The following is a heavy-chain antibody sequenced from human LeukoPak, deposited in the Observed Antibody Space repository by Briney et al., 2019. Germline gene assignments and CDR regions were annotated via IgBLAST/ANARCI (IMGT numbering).Heavy chain of an antibody. CDR1: GGSISSGGFS. CDR3: ARVGDIWFGELGFDP. CDR2: IYHSGST. D-gene: IGHD3-10*01. V-gene: IGHV4-30-2*01. J-gene: IGHJ5*02. Sequence: SQTLSLTCAVSGGSISSGGFSWSWIRQPPGKGLEWIGYIYHSGSTYYNPSLKSRVTISVDRSKNQFSLKLYSVTAADTALYYCARVGDIWFGELGFDPWGQGTLVTVSS.